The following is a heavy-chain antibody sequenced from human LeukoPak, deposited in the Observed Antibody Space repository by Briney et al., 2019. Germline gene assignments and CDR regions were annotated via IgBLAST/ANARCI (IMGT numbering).Heavy chain of an antibody. J-gene: IGHJ5*02. CDR2: INHSGST. D-gene: IGHD3-10*01. CDR3: ARHEYYYGSGTRYNWFDP. V-gene: IGHV4-34*01. Sequence: SETLSLTCAVYGGSFSGYYWSWIRQPPGEGLEWIGEINHSGSTNYNPSLKSRVTISVDTSKNQFSLKLSSVTAADTAVYYCARHEYYYGSGTRYNWFDPWGQGTLVTVSS. CDR1: GGSFSGYY.